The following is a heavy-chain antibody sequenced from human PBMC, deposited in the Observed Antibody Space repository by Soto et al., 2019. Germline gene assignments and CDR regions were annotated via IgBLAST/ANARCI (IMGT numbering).Heavy chain of an antibody. Sequence: SETLSLTCTVSGGSISSYYWSWIRQPPGKGLEWIGYIYYSGSTNYNPSLKSRVTISVDTSKNQFSLKLSSVTAADTAVYYCARRVGGCSSTSCYAWFDPWGQGTLVTVSS. D-gene: IGHD2-2*01. J-gene: IGHJ5*02. V-gene: IGHV4-59*08. CDR1: GGSISSYY. CDR2: IYYSGST. CDR3: ARRVGGCSSTSCYAWFDP.